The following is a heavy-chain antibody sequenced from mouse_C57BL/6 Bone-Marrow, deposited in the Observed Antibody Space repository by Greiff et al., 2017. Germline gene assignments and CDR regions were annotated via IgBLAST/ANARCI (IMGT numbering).Heavy chain of an antibody. D-gene: IGHD4-1*01. CDR2: IYPGDGDT. CDR3: ARPGYYAMDY. CDR1: GYAFSSSW. Sequence: SGPELVKPGASVKISCKASGYAFSSSWMNWVKQRPGKGLEWIGRIYPGDGDTNYNGKFKGKATLTADKSSSTAYMQLSSLTSEDSAVYFCARPGYYAMDYWGQGTSVTVST. V-gene: IGHV1-82*01. J-gene: IGHJ4*01.